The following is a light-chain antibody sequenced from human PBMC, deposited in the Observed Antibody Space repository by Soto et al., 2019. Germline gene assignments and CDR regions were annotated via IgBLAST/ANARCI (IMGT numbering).Light chain of an antibody. CDR3: QQRTTWPPS. Sequence: EIVLTQSPATLSLSPGERTTLSCRASQTISTYLAWYQQRPGQSPRLLIYDASNRATGIPARFSGSGSGTDFTLTISSPEPEAFAVYYCQQRTTWPPSFGQGTRLEIK. CDR2: DAS. CDR1: QTISTY. J-gene: IGKJ2*01. V-gene: IGKV3-11*01.